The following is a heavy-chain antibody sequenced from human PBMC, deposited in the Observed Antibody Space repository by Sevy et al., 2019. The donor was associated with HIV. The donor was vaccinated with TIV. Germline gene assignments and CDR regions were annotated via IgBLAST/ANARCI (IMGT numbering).Heavy chain of an antibody. Sequence: GGSLRLSCTASRFTFSDYGMHWVRQAPGKGLDWVAFIWYDGTDKYDADSVEGLFTISRDNSENKLFLQMNSLRPEDTAVYYCTKNTAAAGVGGFDSWGRGTMVTVSS. CDR3: TKNTAAAGVGGFDS. CDR1: RFTFSDYG. J-gene: IGHJ4*02. CDR2: IWYDGTDK. V-gene: IGHV3-30*02. D-gene: IGHD6-13*01.